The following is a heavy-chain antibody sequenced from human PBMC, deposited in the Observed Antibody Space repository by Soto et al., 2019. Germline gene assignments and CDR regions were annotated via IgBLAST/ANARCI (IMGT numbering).Heavy chain of an antibody. CDR3: ARSGYCSSDSCYRFRYDC. D-gene: IGHD2-2*01. CDR2: IRTTDYGGTT. V-gene: IGHV3-49*04. CDR1: GFTFRDYA. Sequence: GGSLRLSCTASGFTFRDYAMSWVRQAPGKGLEWLGFIRTTDYGGTTEYAASVKGRFIISRDDSKSIAYLQMNSLKTEDTAVYYCARSGYCSSDSCYRFRYDCWGQGTLVTVSS. J-gene: IGHJ4*02.